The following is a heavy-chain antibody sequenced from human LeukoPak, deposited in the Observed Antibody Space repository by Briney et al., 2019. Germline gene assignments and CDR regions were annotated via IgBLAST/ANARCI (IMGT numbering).Heavy chain of an antibody. CDR1: GFPFSDYY. Sequence: PGGSLRLSCAASGFPFSDYYMSWIRQAPGKGLEWVSYISDSGSSTFYADSVKGRFTISRDNAKNSLYLQMDSLRAEDTAVYYCARDSGSNYYSSAGYWGQGTLVTVSS. CDR3: ARDSGSNYYSSAGY. D-gene: IGHD3-10*01. J-gene: IGHJ4*02. CDR2: ISDSGSST. V-gene: IGHV3-11*01.